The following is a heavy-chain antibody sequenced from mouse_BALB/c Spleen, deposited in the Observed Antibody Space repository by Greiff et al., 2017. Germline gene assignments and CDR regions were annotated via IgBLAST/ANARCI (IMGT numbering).Heavy chain of an antibody. CDR1: GYSFTSYW. Sequence: VQLQQSGTVLARPGASVKMSCKASGYSFTSYWMHWVKQRPGQGLEWIGAIYPGNSDTSYNQKFKGKAKLTAVTSASTAYMELSSLTNEDSAVYYCTRLYGPNWYFDVWGAGTTVTVSS. D-gene: IGHD2-10*02. J-gene: IGHJ1*01. CDR2: IYPGNSDT. CDR3: TRLYGPNWYFDV. V-gene: IGHV1-5*01.